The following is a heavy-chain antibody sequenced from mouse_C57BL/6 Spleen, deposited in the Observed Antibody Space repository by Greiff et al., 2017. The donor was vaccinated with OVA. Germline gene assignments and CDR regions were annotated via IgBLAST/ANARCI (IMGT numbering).Heavy chain of an antibody. CDR3: ARDGYDGFDD. Sequence: QVQLKQPGAELVKPGASVKLSCKASGYTFTSYWMHWVKQRPGRGLEWIGRIDPNSGGTKYNEKFKSKATLTVDKPSSTAYMQLSSLTSEDSAVYYCARDGYDGFDDWGQGTTLTVSS. CDR2: IDPNSGGT. J-gene: IGHJ2*01. CDR1: GYTFTSYW. V-gene: IGHV1-72*01. D-gene: IGHD2-2*01.